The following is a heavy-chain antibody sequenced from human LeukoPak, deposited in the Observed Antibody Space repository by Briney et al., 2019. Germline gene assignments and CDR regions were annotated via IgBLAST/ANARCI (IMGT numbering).Heavy chain of an antibody. CDR2: INTYGSST. CDR3: ATRKIDAFDM. V-gene: IGHV3-74*01. CDR1: GFTFSDYW. Sequence: GGSLRLSCAASGFTFSDYWMHWVRQAPGKGLIWVSRINTYGSSTDYVDSVKGRFTISRDNAKNTLYLQTNSLKAEDTAVYYCATRKIDAFDMWGQGTMVTVSS. J-gene: IGHJ3*02.